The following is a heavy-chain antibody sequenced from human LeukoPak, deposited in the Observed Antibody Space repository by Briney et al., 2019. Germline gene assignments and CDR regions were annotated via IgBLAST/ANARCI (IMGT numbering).Heavy chain of an antibody. CDR1: GYTFTSYY. CDR2: INPSGGST. J-gene: IGHJ4*02. Sequence: ASVKVSCKASGYTFTSYYMHWVRQPPGQGLEWMGIINPSGGSTSYAQKFQGRVTMTRDMSTSTVYMELSSLRSEDTAVYYCAREIQPSGSDYWGQGTLVTVSS. CDR3: AREIQPSGSDY. D-gene: IGHD2-15*01. V-gene: IGHV1-46*01.